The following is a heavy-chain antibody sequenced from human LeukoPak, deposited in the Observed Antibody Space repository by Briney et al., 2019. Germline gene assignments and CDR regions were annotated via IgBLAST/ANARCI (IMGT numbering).Heavy chain of an antibody. CDR3: ARGGGYSGYGAYYFDY. D-gene: IGHD5-12*01. J-gene: IGHJ4*02. CDR1: GFTFSSYS. V-gene: IGHV3-21*01. CDR2: ISSSSSYI. Sequence: GGSLRLSCAASGFTFSSYSMNWVRQAPGKGLEWVSSISSSSSYIYYADSVKGRFTISRDNAKNSLYLQMNSLRAEDTAVCYCARGGGYSGYGAYYFDYWGQGTLVTVSS.